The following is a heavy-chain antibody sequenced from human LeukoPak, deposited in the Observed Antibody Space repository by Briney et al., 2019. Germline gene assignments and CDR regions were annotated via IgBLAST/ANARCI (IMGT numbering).Heavy chain of an antibody. Sequence: PSETLSLTCAVYGGSFSGYYWSWIRQPPGKGLEWIGEINHSGSTNYNPSLKSRVTISVDTSKNQFSLKLSSVTAADTAVYYCARGKSGYCSGGSCYGNYYYMDVWGKGTTVTVSS. CDR3: ARGKSGYCSGGSCYGNYYYMDV. V-gene: IGHV4-34*01. D-gene: IGHD2-15*01. J-gene: IGHJ6*03. CDR1: GGSFSGYY. CDR2: INHSGST.